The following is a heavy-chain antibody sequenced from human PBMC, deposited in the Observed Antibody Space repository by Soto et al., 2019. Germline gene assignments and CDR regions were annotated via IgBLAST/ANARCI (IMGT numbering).Heavy chain of an antibody. Sequence: EVQVLESGGGLVQPGGSLRLSCAASGFTFSSYAMSWVRQAPGKGLEWVSSISGSGGGTYYADSVKGRFTFSRDNSKNTLYLQMNSLRAEDTAVYYCAKFWMATTKRSPPYYIDYWGQGALVTVSS. CDR3: AKFWMATTKRSPPYYIDY. CDR1: GFTFSSYA. V-gene: IGHV3-23*01. J-gene: IGHJ4*02. CDR2: ISGSGGGT. D-gene: IGHD1-1*01.